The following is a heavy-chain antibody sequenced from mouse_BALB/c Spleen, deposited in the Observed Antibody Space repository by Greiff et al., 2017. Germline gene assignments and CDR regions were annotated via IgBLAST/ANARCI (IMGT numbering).Heavy chain of an antibody. Sequence: EVKLQESGPGLVKPSQSLSLTCTVTGYSITSDYAWNWIRQFPGNKLEWMGYISYSGSTSYNPSLKSRISITRDTSKNQFFLQLNSVTTEDTATYYCARDDPDSSGRGYYYAMDYWGQGTSVTVSS. CDR3: ARDDPDSSGRGYYYAMDY. CDR2: ISYSGST. J-gene: IGHJ4*01. V-gene: IGHV3-2*02. CDR1: GYSITSDYA. D-gene: IGHD3-2*01.